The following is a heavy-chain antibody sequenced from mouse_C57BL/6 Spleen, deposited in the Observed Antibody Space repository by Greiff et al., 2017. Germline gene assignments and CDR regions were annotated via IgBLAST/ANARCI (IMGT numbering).Heavy chain of an antibody. D-gene: IGHD2-4*01. CDR2: INPGSGGT. Sequence: QVQLQQSGAELVRPGTSVKVSCKASGYAFTNYLIEWVKQRPGQGLEWIGVINPGSGGTNYNEKFKGKATLTADKSSSTAYMQLSSLTSEDSAVYFCARSYDYDRAWFAYWGQGTLVTVSA. J-gene: IGHJ3*01. CDR3: ARSYDYDRAWFAY. CDR1: GYAFTNYL. V-gene: IGHV1-54*01.